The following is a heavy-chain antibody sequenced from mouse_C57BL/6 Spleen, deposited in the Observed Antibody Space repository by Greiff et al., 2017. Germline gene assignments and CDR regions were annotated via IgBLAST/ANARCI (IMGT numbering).Heavy chain of an antibody. CDR1: GYSFTDYN. J-gene: IGHJ3*01. CDR3: ARGTFLAY. CDR2: INPNYGTT. Sequence: VQLQQSGPELVKPGASVKISCTASGYSFTDYNMNLVKQSNGKSLEWIGVINPNYGTTSYNQKFQGKATLTVDQSSSTAYMQLNSRTSEDSAVEYCARGTFLAYWGQGTLVTVSA. V-gene: IGHV1-39*01.